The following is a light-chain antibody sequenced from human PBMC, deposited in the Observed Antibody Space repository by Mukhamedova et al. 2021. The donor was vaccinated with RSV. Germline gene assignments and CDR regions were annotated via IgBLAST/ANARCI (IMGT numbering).Light chain of an antibody. J-gene: IGLJ2*01. CDR3: NSRDSSGNHLV. Sequence: ITCQGDSLRSYYASWYQQKPGQAPVLVIYGKNNRPSGIPDRFSGSSSGNTASLTITGAQAEDEADYYCNSRDSSGNHLVFGGGT. V-gene: IGLV3-19*01. CDR2: GKN. CDR1: SLRSYY.